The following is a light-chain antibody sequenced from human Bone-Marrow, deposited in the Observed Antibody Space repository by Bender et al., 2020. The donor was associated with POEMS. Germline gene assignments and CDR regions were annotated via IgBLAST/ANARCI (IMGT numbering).Light chain of an antibody. CDR2: GND. J-gene: IGLJ3*02. CDR3: SAWDGILDGWV. CDR1: SSNIGGNA. Sequence: QSVLTQPPSASGTPGQRVTISCSGSSSNIGGNAVNWWQQLPGTAPKLLIYGNDQRPSGVPDRFSGSKSGTSASLTIRGLQTGDEAGYFCSAWDGILDGWVFGGGAELTVL. V-gene: IGLV1-44*01.